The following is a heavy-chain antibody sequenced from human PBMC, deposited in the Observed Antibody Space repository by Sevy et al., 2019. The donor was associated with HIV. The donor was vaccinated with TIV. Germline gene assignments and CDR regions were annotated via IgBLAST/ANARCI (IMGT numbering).Heavy chain of an antibody. CDR1: GFTFSSYS. D-gene: IGHD2-8*01. Sequence: GGSLRLSCAASGFTFSSYSMNWVRQAPGKGLEWVSSISSSSSYIYYADSVKGRFTISRDNAKNSLYLQMNSLRAEDTAVYYCARDHNGASAFDIWGQVTMVTVSS. CDR2: ISSSSSYI. CDR3: ARDHNGASAFDI. J-gene: IGHJ3*02. V-gene: IGHV3-21*03.